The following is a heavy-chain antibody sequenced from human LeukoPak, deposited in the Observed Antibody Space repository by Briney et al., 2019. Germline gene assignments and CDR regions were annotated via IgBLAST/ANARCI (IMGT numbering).Heavy chain of an antibody. CDR3: ARIAVADSYYFDY. V-gene: IGHV4-39*02. CDR1: GGSISSSSYY. Sequence: SETLSLTCTVSGGSISSSSYYWGWIRQPPGKGLEWIGSIVYSVSTYYKPSLKGRVTISVATSKNHFSLKRSSVNATAPPVITFARIAVADSYYFDYWGQGTLVTVSS. CDR2: IVYSVST. J-gene: IGHJ4*02. D-gene: IGHD6-19*01.